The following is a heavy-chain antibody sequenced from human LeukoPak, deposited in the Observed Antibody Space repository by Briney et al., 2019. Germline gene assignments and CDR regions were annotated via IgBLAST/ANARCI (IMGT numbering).Heavy chain of an antibody. CDR3: ARGRGPGTSRVVVPAAGWFDP. J-gene: IGHJ5*02. V-gene: IGHV1-46*01. Sequence: GASVKVSCKASGYTFTSYYMHWVRQAPGQGLEWMGIINPSGGSTSYAQKFQGRVTMTRDTSTSTVYMELSSLRSEDTAVYYCARGRGPGTSRVVVPAAGWFDPWGQGTLVTVSS. CDR2: INPSGGST. D-gene: IGHD2-2*01. CDR1: GYTFTSYY.